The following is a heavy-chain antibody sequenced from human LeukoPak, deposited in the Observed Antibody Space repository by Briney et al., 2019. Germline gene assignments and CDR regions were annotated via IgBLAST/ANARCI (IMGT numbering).Heavy chain of an antibody. J-gene: IGHJ4*02. D-gene: IGHD5-18*01. CDR1: GYTFTRYY. V-gene: IGHV1-46*04. CDR3: ARARDNYGIDDY. CDR2: INPSAGST. Sequence: ASVKVSCKASGYTFTRYYMHWVRQAPGQGLEWMGIINPSAGSTSYAPKLQGRVTLTRDTSTSTVYMELSSLGYEDTAIYYCARARDNYGIDDYWGQGTLLTVSS.